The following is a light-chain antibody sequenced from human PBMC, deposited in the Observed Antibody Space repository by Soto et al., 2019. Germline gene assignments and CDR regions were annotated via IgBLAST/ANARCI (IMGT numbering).Light chain of an antibody. Sequence: QLVLTQPRSVSGSPGQSLTISCTGTSSDVGGYNYVSWYQQHPGKAPKLMIYDVSKRPSGVPHRFSGSKSGNTASLTISGLQAEDEAAYYCCSYAGTYTLLVFGGGTKVTVL. CDR2: DVS. CDR3: CSYAGTYTLLV. V-gene: IGLV2-11*01. J-gene: IGLJ2*01. CDR1: SSDVGGYNY.